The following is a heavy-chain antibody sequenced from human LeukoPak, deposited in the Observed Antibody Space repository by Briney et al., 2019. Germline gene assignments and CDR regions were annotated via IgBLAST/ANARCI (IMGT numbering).Heavy chain of an antibody. J-gene: IGHJ3*02. D-gene: IGHD3-10*01. CDR3: AKECRRYGSGSYYDAFDI. CDR1: GFTFSSYG. CDR2: ISYDGSNK. Sequence: GRSLRLSCAASGFTFSSYGMHWVRQAPGKGLEWVAVISYDGSNKYYADSVKGRFTISRDNSKNTLYLQMNSLRAEDTAVYYCAKECRRYGSGSYYDAFDIWGQGTMVTVSS. V-gene: IGHV3-30*18.